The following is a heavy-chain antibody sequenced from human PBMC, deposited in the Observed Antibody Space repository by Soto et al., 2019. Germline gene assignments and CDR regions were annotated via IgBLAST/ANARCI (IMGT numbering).Heavy chain of an antibody. CDR3: TSPGYIPNYGMEV. CDR2: ISAYNGDT. J-gene: IGHJ6*02. D-gene: IGHD5-18*01. CDR1: GYTFSNYG. V-gene: IGHV1-18*01. Sequence: QVQLVQSGAEVKKPGASMRISCRASGYTFSNYGVSWVRQAPGQGLEWMGWISAYNGDTNYAQNLQGRVNMTTDTSTNTAYMELRSLSSDDTAVYYCTSPGYIPNYGMEVWGQGTTVTVSS.